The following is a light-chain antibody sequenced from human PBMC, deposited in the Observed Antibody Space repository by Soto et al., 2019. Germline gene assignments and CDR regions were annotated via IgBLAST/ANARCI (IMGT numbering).Light chain of an antibody. CDR1: QRTSSNY. Sequence: EILLMQSPCTLSLSPGEISTLACRARQRTSSNYVAWYHLKPGQAPRLLIHGASARASGIPGRFSGSGSGADFTLTISRLEPGDFAVYYCQLYGSSPRFTFGPGTRVDIK. J-gene: IGKJ3*01. CDR3: QLYGSSPRFT. CDR2: GAS. V-gene: IGKV3-20*01.